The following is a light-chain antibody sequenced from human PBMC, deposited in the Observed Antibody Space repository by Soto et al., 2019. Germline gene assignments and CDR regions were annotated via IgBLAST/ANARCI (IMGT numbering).Light chain of an antibody. CDR1: QSVSNN. CDR3: QQYGSSPQIT. CDR2: GAS. Sequence: EVVLTQFPGTLSLSPGERATLSCRASQSVSNNLAWYQQKPGQAPRLLMYGASTRATGIPARFSGSGSGTDFTLTISRLEPEDFAVYYCQQYGSSPQITFGQGTRLEIK. J-gene: IGKJ5*01. V-gene: IGKV3-20*01.